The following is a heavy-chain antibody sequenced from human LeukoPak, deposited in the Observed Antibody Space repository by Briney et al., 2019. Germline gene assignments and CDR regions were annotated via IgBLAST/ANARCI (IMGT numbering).Heavy chain of an antibody. Sequence: GGSLSLSCAASGFTFSDYYMSWIRQAPGKGLEWVSYISSSGSTIYYADSVKGRFTISRDNAKNSLYLQMNSLRAEDTAVYYCARPFMTTEPKYMDVWGKGTTVTVSS. CDR3: ARPFMTTEPKYMDV. D-gene: IGHD4-11*01. CDR1: GFTFSDYY. J-gene: IGHJ6*03. V-gene: IGHV3-11*04. CDR2: ISSSGSTI.